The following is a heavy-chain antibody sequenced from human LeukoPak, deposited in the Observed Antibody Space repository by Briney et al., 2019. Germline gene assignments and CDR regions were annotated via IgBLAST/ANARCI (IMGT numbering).Heavy chain of an antibody. Sequence: SETLSLPCTVSGDSIRRYYWSWIRQSPGRGLECIGYIYYSWDTNHNPSLKSRVTIPVDTSKNQISLKLTSVAAAGTAEYYLSRLQATVSIHSYFDFWGQGTLVTVSS. CDR3: SRLQATVSIHSYFDF. D-gene: IGHD5/OR15-5a*01. J-gene: IGHJ4*02. CDR1: GDSIRRYY. V-gene: IGHV4-59*01. CDR2: IYYSWDT.